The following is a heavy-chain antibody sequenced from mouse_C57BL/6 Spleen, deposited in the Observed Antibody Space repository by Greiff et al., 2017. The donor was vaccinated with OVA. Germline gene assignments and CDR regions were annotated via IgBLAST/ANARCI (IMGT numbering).Heavy chain of an antibody. CDR3: ARIYYGYGDYFDY. D-gene: IGHD2-2*01. CDR2: INPNNGGT. V-gene: IGHV1-22*01. Sequence: EVQLQQSGPELVKPGASVKMSCKASGYTFTDYNMHWVKQSHGKSLEWIGYINPNNGGTSYNQKFKGKATFTVNKSSSTAYMELRSLTSEDSAVYYCARIYYGYGDYFDYWGQGTTLTVSS. CDR1: GYTFTDYN. J-gene: IGHJ2*01.